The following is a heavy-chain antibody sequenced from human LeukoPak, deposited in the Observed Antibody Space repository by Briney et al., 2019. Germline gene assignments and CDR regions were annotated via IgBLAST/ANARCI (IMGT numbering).Heavy chain of an antibody. V-gene: IGHV3-21*01. D-gene: IGHD2-15*01. Sequence: GGSLRLSCAASGFTFSSYSMNWVRQAPGKGLEWVSSISSSSSYIYYADSVKGRFTISRDNAKNSLHLQMNSLRAEDTAVYYCARDLFRGYCSGGSCYSDYWGQGTLVTVSS. CDR3: ARDLFRGYCSGGSCYSDY. CDR1: GFTFSSYS. J-gene: IGHJ4*02. CDR2: ISSSSSYI.